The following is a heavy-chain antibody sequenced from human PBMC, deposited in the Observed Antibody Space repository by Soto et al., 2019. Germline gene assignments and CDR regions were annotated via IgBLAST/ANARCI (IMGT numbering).Heavy chain of an antibody. CDR2: MNPNSGNT. Sequence: QVPLVQSGAEVKKPGASVKVSCKASGYTFTSYDINWVRQATGQGLEWMGWMNPNSGNTGYAQKFQGRVTMTRNTSISTAYMELSSLRSEDTAVYYCARARYCSGGSCNYYYYYMDVWGKGTTVTVSS. CDR1: GYTFTSYD. D-gene: IGHD2-15*01. J-gene: IGHJ6*03. V-gene: IGHV1-8*01. CDR3: ARARYCSGGSCNYYYYYMDV.